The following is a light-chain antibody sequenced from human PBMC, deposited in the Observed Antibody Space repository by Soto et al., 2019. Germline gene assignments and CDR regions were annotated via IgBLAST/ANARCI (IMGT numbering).Light chain of an antibody. J-gene: IGLJ2*01. CDR1: SSNIGNNY. CDR3: GTCDSSLSALV. V-gene: IGLV1-51*01. Sequence: QSVLTQPPSVSAAPGQKVTISCSGSSSNIGNNYVSWYQQLPGTAPKLLIYDNNKRPSGIPDRFSGSKSGTSAALGINGLQTGDEADYYCGTCDSSLSALVLGGGTKLTVL. CDR2: DNN.